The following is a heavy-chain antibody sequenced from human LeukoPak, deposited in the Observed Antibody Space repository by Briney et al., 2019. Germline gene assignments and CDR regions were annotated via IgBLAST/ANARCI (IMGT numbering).Heavy chain of an antibody. Sequence: GGSLRLSCAASGFTFSKYWMAWVRQAPGKGLEWVANMRTDGTEKYYADSVRGRFIISRDNAKNSLYLQMNSLRVEDTAIYYCANLWEMGYWGQGTLVTVSS. D-gene: IGHD1-26*01. CDR1: GFTFSKYW. J-gene: IGHJ4*02. V-gene: IGHV3-7*01. CDR2: MRTDGTEK. CDR3: ANLWEMGY.